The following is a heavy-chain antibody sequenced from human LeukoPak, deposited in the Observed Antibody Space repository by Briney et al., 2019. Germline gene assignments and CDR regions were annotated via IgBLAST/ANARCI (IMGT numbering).Heavy chain of an antibody. Sequence: GGSLRLSCAASGFTFSSYAMSWVRQAPGKGLEWVSAISGSGGSTYYADSVRGRFTISRDNSKNTLYLQMNSLRAEDTAVYYCAFTAMPCQYSSSCYDYWGQGTLVTVSS. CDR2: ISGSGGST. J-gene: IGHJ4*02. V-gene: IGHV3-23*01. CDR3: AFTAMPCQYSSSCYDY. D-gene: IGHD6-13*01. CDR1: GFTFSSYA.